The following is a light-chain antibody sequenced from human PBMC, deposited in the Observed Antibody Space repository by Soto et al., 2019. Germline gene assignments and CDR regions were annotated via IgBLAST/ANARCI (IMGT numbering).Light chain of an antibody. Sequence: PGERATLSCRASQSINSNLAWYQQKPGQAPRLLIYRASTRATGIPARFSGSGYGTEFTLTISSLQSEDFAVYYCQQFHNWPPWTFGQGTKVDIK. V-gene: IGKV3-15*01. CDR1: QSINSN. CDR2: RAS. J-gene: IGKJ1*01. CDR3: QQFHNWPPWT.